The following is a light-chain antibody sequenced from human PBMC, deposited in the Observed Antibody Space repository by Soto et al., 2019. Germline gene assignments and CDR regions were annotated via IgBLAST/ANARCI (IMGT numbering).Light chain of an antibody. CDR1: QSVTSN. J-gene: IGKJ1*01. Sequence: ITDAAATLSKSPGESATLSCRASQSVTSNLAWYQHKPGQAPRLLIYSSSTRAAGIPARFGGSGSGTEFTFSISCLQSEDFAVYYCQESNILPRTFGQVTNVDIK. CDR2: SSS. CDR3: QESNILPRT. V-gene: IGKV3-15*01.